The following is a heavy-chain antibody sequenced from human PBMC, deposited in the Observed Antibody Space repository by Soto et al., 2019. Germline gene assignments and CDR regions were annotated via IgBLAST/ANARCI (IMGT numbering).Heavy chain of an antibody. J-gene: IGHJ5*02. V-gene: IGHV3-9*01. CDR1: GFTFDDYA. CDR3: AKDRGVIIQNWFDP. D-gene: IGHD3-10*01. Sequence: PGGSLRLSCAASGFTFDDYAMHWVRQAPGKGLEWVSGISWNSGSIGYADSVKGRFTISRDNAKNSLYLQMNSLRAEDTALYYCAKDRGVIIQNWFDPWGQGTLVTVSS. CDR2: ISWNSGSI.